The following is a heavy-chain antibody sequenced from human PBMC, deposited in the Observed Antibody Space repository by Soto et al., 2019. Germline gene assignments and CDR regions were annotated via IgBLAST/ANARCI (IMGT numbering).Heavy chain of an antibody. Sequence: SETLSLTCAVSGYSISGGYYWCWIRQSPGKGLEWTGCISPSGSTYYNPSLKSRVTISVDTSKNHFSLKLSSVTAADTAVYYCTREWGPSYYYDSTGFNPEYWGQGTQVTVSS. D-gene: IGHD3-22*01. V-gene: IGHV4-38-2*02. CDR3: TREWGPSYYYDSTGFNPEY. J-gene: IGHJ4*02. CDR2: ISPSGST. CDR1: GYSISGGYY.